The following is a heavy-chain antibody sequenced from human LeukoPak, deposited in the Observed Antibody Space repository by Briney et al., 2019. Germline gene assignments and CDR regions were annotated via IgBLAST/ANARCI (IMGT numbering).Heavy chain of an antibody. CDR1: NGSINTYF. Sequence: NASETLSLTCTVSNGSINTYFWTWVRQPPGRGLEWIGIINYSETTRYNPSLKSRVTLSVDTSKNLFSLKLDSVTAADTAVYFCARALRSQGAAAGTGYLDSWGQGALVTVPS. CDR3: ARALRSQGAAAGTGYLDS. D-gene: IGHD6-13*01. V-gene: IGHV4-59*08. CDR2: INYSETT. J-gene: IGHJ4*02.